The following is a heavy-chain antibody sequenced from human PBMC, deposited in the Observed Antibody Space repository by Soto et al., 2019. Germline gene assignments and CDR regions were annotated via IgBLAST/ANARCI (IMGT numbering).Heavy chain of an antibody. V-gene: IGHV1-69*08. D-gene: IGHD2-2*01. CDR2: IIPIVDRA. CDR1: GGTFSTYT. CDR3: ARDLAITVPAPMGY. J-gene: IGHJ4*02. Sequence: QVQLVQSGAEVKKPGPSVRVSCKASGGTFSTYTISWVRQAPGQGLEWMGRIIPIVDRANYAQKFQGRVTITADKSTSTAYMELSSLRSDDTAVYYCARDLAITVPAPMGYWGQGTLVTVSS.